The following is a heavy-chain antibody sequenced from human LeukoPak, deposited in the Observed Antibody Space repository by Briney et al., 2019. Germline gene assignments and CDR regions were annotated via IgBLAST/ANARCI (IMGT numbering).Heavy chain of an antibody. J-gene: IGHJ4*02. CDR1: GFTVSSNY. CDR3: ARDVALGYFDY. CDR2: IYSGGST. Sequence: PGGSLRLSCAASGFTVSSNYMSWVRQAPGKGLEWVSVIYSGGSTYYADSVKGRFTISRDNSKNTLYLQMNSLRAEDTAVYYCARDVALGYFDYWGQGTLVTVSS. D-gene: IGHD6-13*01. V-gene: IGHV3-53*01.